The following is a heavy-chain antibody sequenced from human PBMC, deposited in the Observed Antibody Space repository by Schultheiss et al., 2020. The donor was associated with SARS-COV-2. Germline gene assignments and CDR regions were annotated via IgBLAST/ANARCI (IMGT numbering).Heavy chain of an antibody. CDR1: GGSISSYY. D-gene: IGHD3-3*01. CDR2: IYYSGST. V-gene: IGHV4-59*01. J-gene: IGHJ3*02. Sequence: SETLSLTCTVSGGSISSYYWSWIRQPPGKGLEWIGYIYYSGSTNYNPSLKSRVTISVDTSKNQFSLKLRSVTPADTAVYYCARAIILRVAFDIWGPGTMVTVSS. CDR3: ARAIILRVAFDI.